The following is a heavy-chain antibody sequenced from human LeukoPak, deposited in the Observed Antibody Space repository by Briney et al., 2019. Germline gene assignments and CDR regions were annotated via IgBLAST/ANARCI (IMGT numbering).Heavy chain of an antibody. J-gene: IGHJ6*04. V-gene: IGHV3-48*03. CDR3: ARAKGLLWFGEGYYGMDV. Sequence: GGSLRLSCAASGFTFSNYEMNWVRQAPGKGLEWVSYISSSGSTIYYADSVKGRFTISRDNAKNSLYLQMNSLRAEDTAVYYCARAKGLLWFGEGYYGMDVWGKGTTVTVSS. CDR1: GFTFSNYE. CDR2: ISSSGSTI. D-gene: IGHD3-10*01.